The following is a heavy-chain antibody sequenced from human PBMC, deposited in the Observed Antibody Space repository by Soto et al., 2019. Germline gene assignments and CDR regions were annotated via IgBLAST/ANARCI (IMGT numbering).Heavy chain of an antibody. CDR1: GFTFSSYG. Sequence: QVQLVESGGGVVQSGRSLRLSCAASGFTFSSYGMHWVRQAPGKGLEWVAVISYDGSNKYYADSVKGRFTISRDNSKNTLYLQMNSLRAEDTAVYYCAKVSGFGAFDIWGQGTMVTVSS. J-gene: IGHJ3*02. D-gene: IGHD6-19*01. CDR3: AKVSGFGAFDI. V-gene: IGHV3-30*18. CDR2: ISYDGSNK.